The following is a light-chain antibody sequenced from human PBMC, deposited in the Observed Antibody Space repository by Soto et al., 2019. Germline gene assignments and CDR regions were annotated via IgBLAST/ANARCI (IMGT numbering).Light chain of an antibody. V-gene: IGLV2-14*03. J-gene: IGLJ2*01. CDR2: DVI. CDR1: SSDVGGYDY. CDR3: SSYTTSSSLPV. Sequence: QSALTQPASVSRSPGQSITISCTGTSSDVGGYDYVSWYQQHPGKAPKLMIYDVINRPSGVSNRFSGSKSGNTASLTISGLQSEDEADYYCSSYTTSSSLPVFGGGTKLTVL.